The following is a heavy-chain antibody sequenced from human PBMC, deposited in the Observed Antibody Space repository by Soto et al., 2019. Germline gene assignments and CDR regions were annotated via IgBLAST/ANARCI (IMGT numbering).Heavy chain of an antibody. CDR2: FNAGNGKT. J-gene: IGHJ5*02. CDR3: ATGRVTFDP. D-gene: IGHD2-21*02. V-gene: IGHV1-3*01. CDR1: GYTFTSYA. Sequence: ASVKVSCKASGYTFTSYAMHWVRQAPGQRLEWMGCFNAGNGKTKYSQKFQGRVTMTRDTSANTAYMELSSLRSEDTAVYYCATGRVTFDPWGQGTLVTVSS.